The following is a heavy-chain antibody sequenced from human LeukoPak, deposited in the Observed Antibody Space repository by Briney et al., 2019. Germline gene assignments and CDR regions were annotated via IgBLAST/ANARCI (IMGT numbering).Heavy chain of an antibody. J-gene: IGHJ5*02. CDR1: GYSISSGYY. V-gene: IGHV4-38-2*02. CDR2: IYHSGST. Sequence: PSETLSLTCTVSGYSISSGYYWGWIRQPPGKGLEWIGSIYHSGSTYYNPSLKSRVTISVDTSKNQFSLKLSSVAAADTAVYYCARDKGGYCSGGSCHNWFDPWGQGTLVTVSS. CDR3: ARDKGGYCSGGSCHNWFDP. D-gene: IGHD2-15*01.